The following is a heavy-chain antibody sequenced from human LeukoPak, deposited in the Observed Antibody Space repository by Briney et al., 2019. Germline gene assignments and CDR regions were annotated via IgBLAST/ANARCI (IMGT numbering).Heavy chain of an antibody. CDR3: AVYYYGSFPPTNFDY. J-gene: IGHJ4*02. CDR2: VYSGGST. CDR1: GFTVRSRY. Sequence: GGSLRLSCEASGFTVRSRYISWVRRAPGKGLEWVSIVYSGGSTYYADSVKGRFTISRDDSKNTVYLQMNSLRAEDTAVYYCAVYYYGSFPPTNFDYWGQGTLVTVSS. D-gene: IGHD3-10*01. V-gene: IGHV3-66*01.